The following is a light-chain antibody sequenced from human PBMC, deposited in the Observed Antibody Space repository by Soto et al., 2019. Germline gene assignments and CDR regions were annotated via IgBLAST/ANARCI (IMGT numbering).Light chain of an antibody. CDR3: QQYGSSPRA. CDR2: GAS. V-gene: IGKV3-20*01. J-gene: IGKJ1*01. Sequence: EVVLTQSPGTLSLSPGERATLSCRASQSVSSSYLAWYQQKPGQAPRLLIYGASSRAPAIPARFSGSGFGTEFTLTVRRLEPEDFAVYYGQQYGSSPRAFGQGTKVEIK. CDR1: QSVSSSY.